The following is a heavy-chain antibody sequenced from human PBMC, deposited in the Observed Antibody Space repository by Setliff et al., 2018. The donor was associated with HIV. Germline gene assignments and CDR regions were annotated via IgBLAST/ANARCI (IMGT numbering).Heavy chain of an antibody. D-gene: IGHD3-10*01. CDR2: VNAANGYT. CDR3: ARPRSGGSGSYSWFDP. J-gene: IGHJ5*02. Sequence: GASVKVSCKASGYTFTSYHMHWVRQAPGQRLEWMGWVNAANGYTKYSQKFQGRVTITRDTSANTACMELSSLRSEDTAVYYCARPRSGGSGSYSWFDPWGQGTLVTVSS. CDR1: GYTFTSYH. V-gene: IGHV1-3*01.